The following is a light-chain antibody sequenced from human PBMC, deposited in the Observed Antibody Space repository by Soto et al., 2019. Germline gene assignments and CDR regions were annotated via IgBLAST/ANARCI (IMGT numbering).Light chain of an antibody. J-gene: IGKJ2*01. CDR2: GAS. V-gene: IGKV3-15*01. Sequence: EIVMTQSPATLSVSPGERATLSCRASQSVSSNLAWYQQKPGQAPRLLIYGASIRATGIPARFSGSGSGTAFTHTISSLQSDDVAVYYCQPYNNWPRTFGQGTKLEIK. CDR3: QPYNNWPRT. CDR1: QSVSSN.